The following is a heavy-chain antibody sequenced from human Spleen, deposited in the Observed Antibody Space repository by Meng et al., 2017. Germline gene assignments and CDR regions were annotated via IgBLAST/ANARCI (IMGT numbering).Heavy chain of an antibody. V-gene: IGHV3-23*01. Sequence: GESLKISCAASGFTFSSYAMSWVRQAPGKGLEWVSAISGSGGSTYYADSVKGRFTISRDNSKNTLYLQMNSLRAEDTAAYYCAKDRGWQWLVPTFLFDYWGQGTLVTVSS. D-gene: IGHD6-19*01. CDR3: AKDRGWQWLVPTFLFDY. CDR2: ISGSGGST. CDR1: GFTFSSYA. J-gene: IGHJ4*02.